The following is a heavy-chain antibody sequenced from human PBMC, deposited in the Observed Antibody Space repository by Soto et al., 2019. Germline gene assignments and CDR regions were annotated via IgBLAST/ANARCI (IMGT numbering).Heavy chain of an antibody. J-gene: IGHJ4*02. D-gene: IGHD3-10*01. CDR2: ISYDGSDK. CDR1: GFPFTSYG. CDR3: VGGQYYFDY. V-gene: IGHV3-30*03. Sequence: QVQLVESGGGVVQPGRSLRLSCAASGFPFTSYGMHWVREGPDKGLEWVAIISYDGSDKYYAASVKGRFTISRDNSKNTLYLQMNSLRPEDTALYYCVGGQYYFDYRGQGTLVIVSS.